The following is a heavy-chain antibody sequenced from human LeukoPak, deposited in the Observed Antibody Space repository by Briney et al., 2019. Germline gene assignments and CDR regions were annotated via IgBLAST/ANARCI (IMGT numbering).Heavy chain of an antibody. D-gene: IGHD3-10*01. CDR1: GGSISSYY. J-gene: IGHJ4*02. V-gene: IGHV4-59*01. Sequence: SETLSLTCTVSGGSISSYYWSWIRQPPGRGMEWIGSLYYSGSTNYNPSLRSRVTISVDTSKNQFSLKVTSVTAADTAVYFCAKDSTIGGYCFDYWGQGTLVTVSS. CDR3: AKDSTIGGYCFDY. CDR2: LYYSGST.